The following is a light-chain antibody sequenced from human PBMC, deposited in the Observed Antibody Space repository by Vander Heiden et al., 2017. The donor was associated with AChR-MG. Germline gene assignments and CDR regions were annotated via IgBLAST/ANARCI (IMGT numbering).Light chain of an antibody. CDR3: QQYVTSPQT. J-gene: IGKJ2*01. CDR2: GAA. Sequence: EIVLTQSPGTLSLSPGERATLSCMASQSVSSSSLSFYQQKVGQAPRLLIYGAASRATGIPDRCSGSASGADFTPTISRLEPEDVAGYYCQQYVTSPQTFGQGTKLEIK. V-gene: IGKV3-20*01. CDR1: QSVSSSS.